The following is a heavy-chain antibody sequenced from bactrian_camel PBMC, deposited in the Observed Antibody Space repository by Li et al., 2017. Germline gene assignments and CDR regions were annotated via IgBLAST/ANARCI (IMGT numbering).Heavy chain of an antibody. J-gene: IGHJ4*01. CDR3: TATRRPLKAGAPLRSEALYTY. CDR2: IDSDGAT. V-gene: IGHV3S53*01. D-gene: IGHD8*01. CDR1: GNNYNRYY. Sequence: QVQLVESGGGSVQAGGSLRLSCAASGNNYNRYYMAWFRQAPGKEREGVAAIDSDGATDYADSVKGRFTISKGNAKATLYLQMSSLKPEDTAMYYCTATRRPLKAGAPLRSEALYTYWAQGTQVTVSS.